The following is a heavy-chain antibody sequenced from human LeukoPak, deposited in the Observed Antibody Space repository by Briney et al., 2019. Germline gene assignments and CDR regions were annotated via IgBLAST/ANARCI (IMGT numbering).Heavy chain of an antibody. J-gene: IGHJ4*02. CDR3: ARPSLYSSGWYYFDY. CDR2: IYPGDSDT. V-gene: IGHV5-51*03. D-gene: IGHD6-19*01. CDR1: GYNFTSYW. Sequence: PGESLKISCKGSGYNFTSYWIGWVRQMPGKGLEWMGIIYPGDSDTRYSPSFQGQVTISADKSISTAYLQWSSLKASDTAMYYCARPSLYSSGWYYFDYWGQGTLVTVSS.